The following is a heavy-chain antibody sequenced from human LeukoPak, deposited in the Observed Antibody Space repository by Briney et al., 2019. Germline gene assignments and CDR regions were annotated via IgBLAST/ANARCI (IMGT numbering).Heavy chain of an antibody. CDR2: IIPIFGTA. CDR1: GGTFSSYA. Sequence: ASVKVSCKASGGTFSSYAISWVRQAPGQGLEWMGVIIPIFGTANYAQKFQGRVTITADESTSTAYMELSSLRSDDTAMYYCARGNGGSPYDAFAIWGQGTMVTVSS. J-gene: IGHJ3*02. D-gene: IGHD1-26*01. CDR3: ARGNGGSPYDAFAI. V-gene: IGHV1-69*13.